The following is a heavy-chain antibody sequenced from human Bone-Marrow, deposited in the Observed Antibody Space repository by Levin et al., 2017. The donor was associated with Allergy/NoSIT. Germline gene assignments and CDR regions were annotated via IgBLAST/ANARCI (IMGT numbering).Heavy chain of an antibody. CDR3: AKHSRFGSGSPLVH. Sequence: LSLTCATSGFTFDTYAMTWVRQAPGKGLEWVSTISATGGSTYYADSVKGRFTFSRDNSKNTLFLQMSSLRADDTALYYCAKHSRFGSGSPLVHWGQGALVTVSS. V-gene: IGHV3-23*01. CDR2: ISATGGST. J-gene: IGHJ4*02. CDR1: GFTFDTYA. D-gene: IGHD3-10*01.